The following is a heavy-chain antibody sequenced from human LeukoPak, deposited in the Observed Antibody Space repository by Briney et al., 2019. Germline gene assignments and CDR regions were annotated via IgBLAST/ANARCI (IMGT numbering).Heavy chain of an antibody. CDR1: GYTFNIYW. CDR2: IKSDGSST. J-gene: IGHJ5*02. V-gene: IGHV3-74*01. Sequence: PGGSLRLSCAASGYTFNIYWMHWVRQAPGKGLVWVSLIKSDGSSTNYADSVKGRVTISRDNAKNTLYLQMDSLRAEDTATYYCARDKVYSSDTWGQGTLVTVSS. D-gene: IGHD1-14*01. CDR3: ARDKVYSSDT.